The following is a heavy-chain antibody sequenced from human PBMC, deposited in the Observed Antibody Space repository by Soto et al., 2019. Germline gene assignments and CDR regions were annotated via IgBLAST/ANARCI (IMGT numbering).Heavy chain of an antibody. V-gene: IGHV1-3*01. CDR1: GYTFTSYA. J-gene: IGHJ4*02. D-gene: IGHD6-19*01. Sequence: GSVKVSCKASGYTFTSYAMHWVRQAPGQRLEWMGWINAGNGNTKYSQKFQGRVTITRDTSASTAYMELSSLRSEDTAVYYCARLTWGIAVAGTAPFGYWGQGTLVTVSS. CDR3: ARLTWGIAVAGTAPFGY. CDR2: INAGNGNT.